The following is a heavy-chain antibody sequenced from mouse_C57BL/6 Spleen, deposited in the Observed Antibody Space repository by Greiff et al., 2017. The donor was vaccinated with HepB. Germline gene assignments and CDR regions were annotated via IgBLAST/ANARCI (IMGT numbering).Heavy chain of an antibody. J-gene: IGHJ1*03. V-gene: IGHV1-82*01. D-gene: IGHD4-1*01. CDR2: IYPGDGDT. CDR3: AKGTGTSWYFDV. CDR1: GYAFSSSW. Sequence: VQLQQSGPELVKPGASVKISCKASGYAFSSSWMNWVKQRPGKGLEWIGRIYPGDGDTNYNGKFKGKATLTADKSSSTAYMHLSSLTSEDSAVYFCAKGTGTSWYFDVWGTGTTVTVAS.